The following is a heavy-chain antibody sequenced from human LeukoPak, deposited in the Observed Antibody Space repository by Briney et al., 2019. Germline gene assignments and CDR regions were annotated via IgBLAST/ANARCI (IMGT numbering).Heavy chain of an antibody. V-gene: IGHV3-7*01. CDR2: IKQDGSEK. J-gene: IGHJ4*02. CDR3: ARSRYGDY. D-gene: IGHD3-16*01. Sequence: GSLRLSCAASGFTFNSYWMIGVRQAPGKGPEWVANIKQDGSEKSYVDSVKGRFTISRDNAKNSLYLQINSLRAEDTAVYYCARSRYGDYWGQGTLVTVSS. CDR1: GFTFNSYW.